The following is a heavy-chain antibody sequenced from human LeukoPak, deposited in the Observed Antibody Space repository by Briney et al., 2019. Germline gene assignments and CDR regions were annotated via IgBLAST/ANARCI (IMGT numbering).Heavy chain of an antibody. D-gene: IGHD6-19*01. V-gene: IGHV4-30-2*01. J-gene: IGHJ4*02. CDR1: GGSINSGGYY. CDR3: ARSDSSGWYYFDY. CDR2: FSHSGST. Sequence: PSETLSLTCTVSGGSINSGGYYWTWIRQPPGEGLEWIAYFSHSGSTFYNPSLKSRVTISLDTPKNQFSLKLSSVTAADTAVYYCARSDSSGWYYFDYWGQGTLVTVSS.